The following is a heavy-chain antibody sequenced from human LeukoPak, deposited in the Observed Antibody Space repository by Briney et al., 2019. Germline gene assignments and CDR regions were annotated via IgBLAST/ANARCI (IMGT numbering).Heavy chain of an antibody. CDR2: IYYTGST. CDR3: ARDTYRYCTSTSCGLYYFDY. D-gene: IGHD2-2*01. V-gene: IGHV4-59*01. Sequence: SETLSLTCTVSGGSISNYHWSWIRQPPGKGLEWIGYIYYTGSTNYNPSLKSRVTISVDTSKNQFSLKLSSMSAADTAVYYCARDTYRYCTSTSCGLYYFDYWGQGILVTVSS. J-gene: IGHJ4*02. CDR1: GGSISNYH.